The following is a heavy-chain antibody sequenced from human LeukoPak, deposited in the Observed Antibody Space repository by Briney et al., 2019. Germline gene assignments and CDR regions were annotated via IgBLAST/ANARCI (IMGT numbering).Heavy chain of an antibody. V-gene: IGHV3-30*03. CDR2: ISYDGINK. CDR3: ARDRLTSSSFRHYYDTAGYQSDAFDL. CDR1: GFTFSSYG. D-gene: IGHD3-22*01. J-gene: IGHJ3*01. Sequence: GGSLRLSCAASGFTFSSYGMHWVRQAPGKGLEWVAVISYDGINKYYADSVKGRFTISRDNSKNTLYLQMNSLRAEDTAVYYCARDRLTSSSFRHYYDTAGYQSDAFDLWGQGTTVTVSS.